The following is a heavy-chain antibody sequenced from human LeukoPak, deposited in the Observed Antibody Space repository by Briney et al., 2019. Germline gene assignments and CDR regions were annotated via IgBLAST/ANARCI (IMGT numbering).Heavy chain of an antibody. J-gene: IGHJ1*01. V-gene: IGHV4-4*07. CDR3: ARDGTSSSWYVYFQH. Sequence: PSETLYLTCTVSGGSISSYYWSWIRQPAGKGLEWIGRIYTSGSTNYNPSLKSRVTMSVDTSKNQFSLKLSSVTAADTAVYYCARDGTSSSWYVYFQHWGQGTLVTVSS. CDR2: IYTSGST. CDR1: GGSISSYY. D-gene: IGHD6-13*01.